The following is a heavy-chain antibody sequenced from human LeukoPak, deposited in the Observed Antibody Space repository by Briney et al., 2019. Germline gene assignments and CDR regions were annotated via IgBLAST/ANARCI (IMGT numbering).Heavy chain of an antibody. CDR2: ISSSSSYI. V-gene: IGHV3-21*01. CDR1: GFTFSSYS. D-gene: IGHD3-10*01. J-gene: IGHJ4*02. CDR3: ASGGYGSGSYYAYSDY. Sequence: GGSLRLSCAASGFTFSSYSMNWVRRAPGKGLEWVSSISSSSSYIYYADSVKGRFTISRDNAKNSLYLQMDSLRAEDTAVYYCASGGYGSGSYYAYSDYWGQGTLVTVSS.